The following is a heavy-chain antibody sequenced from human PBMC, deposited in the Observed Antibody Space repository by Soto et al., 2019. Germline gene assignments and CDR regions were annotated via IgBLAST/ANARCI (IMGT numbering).Heavy chain of an antibody. D-gene: IGHD1-26*01. V-gene: IGHV3-30*04. J-gene: IGHJ4*02. CDR2: ISYDGRVT. CDR3: ARELTTSGDLDF. Sequence: GGSLRLSCAASGFTFSSYSIQWVRQAPGKGLEWVAVISYDGRVTFYADSVKGRFTISRDNSKNTMYLQMNSLRPEDTAVYYCARELTTSGDLDFWGQGVLVTAPQ. CDR1: GFTFSSYS.